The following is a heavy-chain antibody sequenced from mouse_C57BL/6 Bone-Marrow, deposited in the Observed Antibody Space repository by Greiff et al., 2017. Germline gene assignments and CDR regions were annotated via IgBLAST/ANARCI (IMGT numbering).Heavy chain of an antibody. V-gene: IGHV5-9-1*02. CDR2: ISSGGDYI. D-gene: IGHD2-3*01. CDR3: TRGGGDGSSDY. J-gene: IGHJ4*01. CDR1: GFTFSSYA. Sequence: EVQGVESGEGLVKPGGSLKLSCAASGFTFSSYAMAWVRQTPEKRLEWVAYISSGGDYIYYADTVKGRFTISRDNARNTLYTQMIRLRSEDSAIYDCTRGGGDGSSDYWGQGTSVTVSS.